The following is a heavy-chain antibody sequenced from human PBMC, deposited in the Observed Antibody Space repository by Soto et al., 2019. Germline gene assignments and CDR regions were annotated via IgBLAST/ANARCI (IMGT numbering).Heavy chain of an antibody. CDR2: IIPIFGTA. D-gene: IGHD3-10*01. CDR3: TRVVRYEGSYYGMDV. CDR1: GGTFSSYA. V-gene: IGHV1-69*13. J-gene: IGHJ6*02. Sequence: ASVKVSCKASGGTFSSYAISWVRQAPGQGLEWMGGIIPIFGTANYAQKFQGRVTITADESTSTAYMELSSLRSEDTAVYYCTRVVRYEGSYYGMDVWGQGTTVTVSS.